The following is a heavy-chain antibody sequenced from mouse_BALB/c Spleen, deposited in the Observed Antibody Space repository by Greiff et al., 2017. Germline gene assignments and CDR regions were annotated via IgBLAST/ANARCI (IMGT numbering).Heavy chain of an antibody. CDR1: GFAFSSYD. Sequence: EVQLQESGGGLVKPGGSLKLSCAASGFAFSSYDMSWVRQTPEKRLEWVAYISSGGGSTYYPDTVKGRFTISRDNAKNTLYLQMSSLKSEDTAMYYCARQRYYDYHAMDYWGQGTSVTVSS. J-gene: IGHJ4*01. V-gene: IGHV5-12-1*01. D-gene: IGHD1-1*02. CDR2: ISSGGGST. CDR3: ARQRYYDYHAMDY.